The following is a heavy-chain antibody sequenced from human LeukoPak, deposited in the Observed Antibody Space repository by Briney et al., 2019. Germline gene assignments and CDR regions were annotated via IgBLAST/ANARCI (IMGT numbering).Heavy chain of an antibody. V-gene: IGHV4-39*07. D-gene: IGHD6-19*01. J-gene: IGHJ4*02. CDR2: IYYSGST. Sequence: SETLSLTCTVSGGSIGSSNYYWGWIRQPPGKGLEWIGSIYYSGSTSYNPSLKSRVTISVDTSKNQFSPKLSSVTAADTAVYYCAGNFSSGWFDYWGQGTLVTVSS. CDR3: AGNFSSGWFDY. CDR1: GGSIGSSNYY.